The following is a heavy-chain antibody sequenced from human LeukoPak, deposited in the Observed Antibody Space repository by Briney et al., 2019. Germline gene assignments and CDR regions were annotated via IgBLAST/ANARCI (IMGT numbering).Heavy chain of an antibody. Sequence: SETLSLTCAVDGGSFSGYYWSWIRQPPGKGLEWIGEINHSGSTNYNPSLKSRVTISVDTSKNQFSLKLSSVTAADTAVYYCARGQPGAAAGTGFRYQLYFDYWGQGTLVTVSS. J-gene: IGHJ4*02. CDR2: INHSGST. CDR1: GGSFSGYY. D-gene: IGHD6-13*01. V-gene: IGHV4-34*01. CDR3: ARGQPGAAAGTGFRYQLYFDY.